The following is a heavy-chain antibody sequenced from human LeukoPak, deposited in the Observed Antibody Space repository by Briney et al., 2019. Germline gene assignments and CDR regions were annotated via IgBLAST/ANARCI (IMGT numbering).Heavy chain of an antibody. CDR3: AAYGDSSDFAY. V-gene: IGHV3-74*01. D-gene: IGHD4-23*01. J-gene: IGHJ4*02. Sequence: PGGSLRLSCAASGFTLSTYWMHWVRQAPGKGLVWVSNIYAHGTNTTYADSVQGRFTISRDSAKNTVFLQMNSLRAEDTAVYYCAAYGDSSDFAYWGQGTLVTVSS. CDR2: IYAHGTNT. CDR1: GFTLSTYW.